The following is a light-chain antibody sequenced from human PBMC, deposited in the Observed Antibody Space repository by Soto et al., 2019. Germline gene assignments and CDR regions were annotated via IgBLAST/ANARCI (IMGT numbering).Light chain of an antibody. J-gene: IGKJ5*01. V-gene: IGKV3-15*01. CDR3: QQYKNWAATT. Sequence: IEVKHVPVTLALSPKERATLSCRASQSVSILLAWYQQKPGQAPRLLIHGATTRATGIPARFSGSGSGTEFTLTICGLQSEDLAFYYCQQYKNWAATTFGQGTRLEIK. CDR1: QSVSIL. CDR2: GAT.